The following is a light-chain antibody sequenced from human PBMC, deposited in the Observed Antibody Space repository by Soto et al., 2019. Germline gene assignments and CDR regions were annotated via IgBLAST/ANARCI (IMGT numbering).Light chain of an antibody. CDR3: QQLNSYPWT. V-gene: IGKV1-9*01. CDR2: AAS. CDR1: QGSRSY. J-gene: IGKJ1*01. Sequence: DIQLTQSPSFLSASVGDRVTITCRASQGSRSYLGWYQQKPGKAPKLLIYAASTLQSGVPSRFSGSGYGTEVSLTISSLQPEDFAAYYCQQLNSYPWTFGQGTKVEIK.